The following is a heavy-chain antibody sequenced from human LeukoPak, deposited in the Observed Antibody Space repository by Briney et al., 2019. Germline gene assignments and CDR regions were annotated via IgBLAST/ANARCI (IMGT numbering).Heavy chain of an antibody. Sequence: PGGSLRLSCAASGFTFRTYAMSWVRQAPGKGLEWVSAVRGSGSDTYYADSVKGRFTISRDNSKNTLYLQMNSLRAEDTAIYYCAKTSRVNSAYDSPFDYWGQGTLVTVSP. D-gene: IGHD5-12*01. V-gene: IGHV3-23*01. CDR1: GFTFRTYA. CDR2: VRGSGSDT. CDR3: AKTSRVNSAYDSPFDY. J-gene: IGHJ4*02.